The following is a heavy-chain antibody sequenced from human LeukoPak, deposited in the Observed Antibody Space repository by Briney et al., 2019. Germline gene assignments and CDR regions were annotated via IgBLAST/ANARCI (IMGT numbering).Heavy chain of an antibody. CDR2: ISYSGTT. V-gene: IGHV4-59*01. J-gene: IGHJ4*02. CDR1: GGSINNYH. CDR3: GRVTTGTVDH. D-gene: IGHD1-1*01. Sequence: SETLSLTCTVSGGSINNYHWGWIRQPPGKGLEWIGYISYSGTTNYNPSLKSRVTISVDMSKSQFSLKLNSVTAADTAVYYCGRVTTGTVDHWGQGTLVTVSS.